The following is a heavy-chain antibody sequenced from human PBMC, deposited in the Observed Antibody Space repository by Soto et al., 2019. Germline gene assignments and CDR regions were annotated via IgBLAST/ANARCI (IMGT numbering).Heavy chain of an antibody. J-gene: IGHJ5*02. CDR3: ARGRIIVAGGFDP. Sequence: QVQLVQSGAEVKKPGASVKVSCKASGYTFTSYDIIWLRQATGQGLEWMGWMNPSTGNTDSAEKFQGRLTMTRNTSISTVYMELSSLSFEDTAVYYCARGRIIVAGGFDPWGQGTLGTVSS. D-gene: IGHD6-19*01. CDR2: MNPSTGNT. CDR1: GYTFTSYD. V-gene: IGHV1-8*01.